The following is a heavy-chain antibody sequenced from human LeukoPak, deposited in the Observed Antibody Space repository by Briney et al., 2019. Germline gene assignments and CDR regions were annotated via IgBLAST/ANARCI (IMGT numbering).Heavy chain of an antibody. Sequence: SQTLSLTCTVSGGSISSGGYYWRWIRQHPGKGLEWIGYIYYSGSTYYNPSLKSRVTISVDTSKNQFSLKLSSVTAADTAVYYCARAEDIVARDWGQGTLVTVSS. J-gene: IGHJ4*02. CDR3: ARAEDIVARD. CDR2: IYYSGST. D-gene: IGHD2-15*01. CDR1: GGSISSGGYY. V-gene: IGHV4-31*03.